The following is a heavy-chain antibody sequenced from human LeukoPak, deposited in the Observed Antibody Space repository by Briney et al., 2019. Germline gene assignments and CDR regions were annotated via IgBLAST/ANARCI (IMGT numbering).Heavy chain of an antibody. D-gene: IGHD2-2*01. CDR1: GFTFSSYA. J-gene: IGHJ4*02. Sequence: GRSLRLSCAASGFTFSSYAMSWVRQAPGKGLEWVSAISGSGGSTYYADSVKGRFTISRDNSKNTLYLQMNSLRAEDTAVYYCAKDTVVVPAAGQNYWGQGTLVTVSS. CDR2: ISGSGGST. V-gene: IGHV3-23*01. CDR3: AKDTVVVPAAGQNY.